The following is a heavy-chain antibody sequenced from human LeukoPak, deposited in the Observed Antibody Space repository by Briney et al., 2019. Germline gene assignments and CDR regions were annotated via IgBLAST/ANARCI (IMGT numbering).Heavy chain of an antibody. CDR1: GYTFTSYV. D-gene: IGHD1-26*01. Sequence: ASVKVSRKASGYTFTSYVIHWVRQAPGQRLEWMGWINAGNGNTKYSQEFQGRVTITRDTSASTAYMELSSLRSEDMAVYYCARGYSGSYYDYWGQGTLVTVSS. CDR3: ARGYSGSYYDY. V-gene: IGHV1-3*03. CDR2: INAGNGNT. J-gene: IGHJ4*02.